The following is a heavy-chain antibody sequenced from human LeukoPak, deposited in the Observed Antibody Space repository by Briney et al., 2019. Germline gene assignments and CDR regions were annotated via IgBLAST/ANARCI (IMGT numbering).Heavy chain of an antibody. Sequence: PGGSLRLSCTVSGFTVSSNSMSWVRQAPGKGLEWVSFIYSDNTHYSDSVKGRFTISRDNSKNTLYLQMNSLRAEDTAVYYCATEQWLDGNAFDIWGQGTMVTVSS. CDR2: IYSDNT. CDR3: ATEQWLDGNAFDI. J-gene: IGHJ3*02. D-gene: IGHD6-19*01. V-gene: IGHV3-53*01. CDR1: GFTVSSNS.